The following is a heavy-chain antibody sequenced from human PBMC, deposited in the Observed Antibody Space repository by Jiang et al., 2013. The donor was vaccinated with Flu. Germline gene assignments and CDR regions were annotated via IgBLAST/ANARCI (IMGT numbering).Heavy chain of an antibody. CDR3: ARRKGGYCSGGSCYLFDY. V-gene: IGHV5-51*03. CDR1: GYSFTSYW. Sequence: VQLVESGAEVKKPGESLKISCKGSGYSFTSYWIGWVRQMPGKGLEWMGIIYPGDSDTRYSPSFQGQVTISADKSISTAYLQWSSLKASDTAMYYCARRKGGYCSGGSCYLFDYWGQGTPGHRLL. J-gene: IGHJ4*02. D-gene: IGHD2-15*01. CDR2: IYPGDSDT.